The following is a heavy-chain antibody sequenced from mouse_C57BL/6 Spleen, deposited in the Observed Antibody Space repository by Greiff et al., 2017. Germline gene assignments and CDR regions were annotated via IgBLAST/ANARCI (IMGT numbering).Heavy chain of an antibody. D-gene: IGHD2-5*01. CDR3: ARYSNFYFDY. V-gene: IGHV1-55*01. J-gene: IGHJ2*01. CDR2: IYPGSGST. Sequence: QVQLQQSGAELVKPGASVKVSCKASGYTFTSYWMHWVKQRPGQGLEWIGDIYPGSGSTNYNEKFKSKATLTVDTSSSTAYMQLSSLTSEDSAVYYCARYSNFYFDYWGQGTTLTVSS. CDR1: GYTFTSYW.